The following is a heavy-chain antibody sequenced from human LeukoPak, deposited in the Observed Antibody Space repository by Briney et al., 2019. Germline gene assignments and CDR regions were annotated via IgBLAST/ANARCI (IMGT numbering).Heavy chain of an antibody. J-gene: IGHJ4*02. V-gene: IGHV1-2*02. CDR2: IHPNTGGT. Sequence: ASVKVSCKASGYTFTGHYIHWVRQAPGQGLEWMGWIHPNTGGTKYAQKFQGRVTMTRDTSISTAYMELSRLRSDDTAVYYCARSKVSMVTSPYFDYWGQGTLVTVSS. CDR1: GYTFTGHY. CDR3: ARSKVSMVTSPYFDY. D-gene: IGHD5-18*01.